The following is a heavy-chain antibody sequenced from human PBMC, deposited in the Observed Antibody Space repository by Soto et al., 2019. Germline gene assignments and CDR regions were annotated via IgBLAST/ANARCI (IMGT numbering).Heavy chain of an antibody. CDR2: IIPIFGTA. Sequence: QVQLVQSGAEVKKPGSSVKVSCKASGGTFSSYAISWVRQAPGQGLEWMGGIIPIFGTANYAQKFQGRVTITADESTRTAYMELSSLRSEDTAVYYCARVGGPGYCSGGSCYYFDYWGQGTLVTVSS. V-gene: IGHV1-69*01. CDR3: ARVGGPGYCSGGSCYYFDY. D-gene: IGHD2-15*01. J-gene: IGHJ4*02. CDR1: GGTFSSYA.